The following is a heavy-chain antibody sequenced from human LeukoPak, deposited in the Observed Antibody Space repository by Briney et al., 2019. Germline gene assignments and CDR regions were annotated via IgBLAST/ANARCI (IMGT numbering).Heavy chain of an antibody. J-gene: IGHJ4*02. V-gene: IGHV4-30-4*01. CDR3: ARGDYGDFGIYIDY. Sequence: SETLSLTCTVSGGSISSGDYYWSWIRQPPGKGLEWIGHIYYSGSTYYNPSLKSRVTISVDTSKNQFSLKLSSVTAADTAVYYCARGDYGDFGIYIDYWGQGTLVTVSS. D-gene: IGHD4-17*01. CDR1: GGSISSGDYY. CDR2: IYYSGST.